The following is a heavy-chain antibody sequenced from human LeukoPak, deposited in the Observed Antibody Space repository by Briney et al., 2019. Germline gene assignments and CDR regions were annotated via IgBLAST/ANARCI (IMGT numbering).Heavy chain of an antibody. CDR2: ISSSSSYI. CDR3: AKDAQQLVFGYYFDY. D-gene: IGHD6-6*01. J-gene: IGHJ4*02. Sequence: GGSLRLSCAASGFTFSSYSMNWVRQAPGKGLEWVSSISSSSSYIYYADSVKGRFTISRDNAKNSLYLQMNSLRAEDTAVYYCAKDAQQLVFGYYFDYWGQGTLVTVSS. CDR1: GFTFSSYS. V-gene: IGHV3-21*01.